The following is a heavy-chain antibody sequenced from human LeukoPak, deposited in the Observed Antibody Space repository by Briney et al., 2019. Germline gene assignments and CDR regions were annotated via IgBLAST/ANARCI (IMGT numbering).Heavy chain of an antibody. Sequence: SETLSLTCSVSGGSINSDYWAWIRQPPGKGLEWIGYMYYTGSTNYNPSPKSRVTISLATSKNHFSLKLNSVTAADTAVYYCARVSVVYGMDVWGRGTTVTVSS. CDR3: ARVSVVYGMDV. CDR1: GGSINSDY. V-gene: IGHV4-59*01. CDR2: MYYTGST. J-gene: IGHJ6*02.